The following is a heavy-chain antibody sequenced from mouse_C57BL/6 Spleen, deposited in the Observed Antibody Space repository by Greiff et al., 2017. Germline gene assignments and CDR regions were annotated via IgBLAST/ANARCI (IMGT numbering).Heavy chain of an antibody. CDR3: RSGGTWDWFAY. J-gene: IGHJ3*01. V-gene: IGHV1-15*01. CDR1: GYTFTDYE. Sequence: QVQLQQSGAELVRPGASVTLSCKASGYTFTDYEMHWVKQTPVHGLEWIGAIDPETGGTAYNQKFKGKAILTADKSSSTAYMGLRSLTSEDSAVEYCRSGGTWDWFAYWGQGTLVTVSA. CDR2: IDPETGGT. D-gene: IGHD3-3*01.